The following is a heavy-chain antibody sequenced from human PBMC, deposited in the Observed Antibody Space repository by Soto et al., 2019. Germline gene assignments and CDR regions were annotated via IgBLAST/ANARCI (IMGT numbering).Heavy chain of an antibody. J-gene: IGHJ4*02. Sequence: PSETLSLTCAVYGGSFSGYYWSWIRQPPGKGLEWIGEINHSGSTNYNPSLKSRVTISVDTSKNQFSLKLSSVTAAATAVYYCALKGTYYYDSSGYYDIPPYTTAFDYWGQGTLVTVSS. CDR2: INHSGST. V-gene: IGHV4-34*01. CDR3: ALKGTYYYDSSGYYDIPPYTTAFDY. D-gene: IGHD3-22*01. CDR1: GGSFSGYY.